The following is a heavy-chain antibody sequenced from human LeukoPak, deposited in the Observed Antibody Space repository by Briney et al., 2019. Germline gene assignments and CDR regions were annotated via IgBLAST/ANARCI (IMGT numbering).Heavy chain of an antibody. D-gene: IGHD4-17*01. Sequence: SVKVSCKASGGTFSSYAISWVRQAPGQGLEWMGRIIPIFGTAKYAQRFQGRVTITTDESTSTAYMELSSLRSEDTAVYYCARDTATIYGDSDPNWFDPWGQGTLVTVSS. CDR3: ARDTATIYGDSDPNWFDP. CDR1: GGTFSSYA. J-gene: IGHJ5*02. V-gene: IGHV1-69*05. CDR2: IIPIFGTA.